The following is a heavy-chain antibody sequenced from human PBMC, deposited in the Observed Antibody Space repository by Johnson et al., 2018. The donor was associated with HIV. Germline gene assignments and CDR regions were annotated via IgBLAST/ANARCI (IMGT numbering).Heavy chain of an antibody. J-gene: IGHJ3*02. CDR2: IKQDGSEK. D-gene: IGHD6-13*01. CDR3: AKDRGTGIARDAFDM. CDR1: GFTFSSYV. V-gene: IGHV3-7*03. Sequence: VQLVESGGGVVQPGRSLRLSCAASGFTFSSYVVHWVRQAPGKGLDWVANIKQDGSEKYYVDSVKGRFTISRDNAKNSLYMQMNSLTAEDTALYHCAKDRGTGIARDAFDMWGQGTMVTVS.